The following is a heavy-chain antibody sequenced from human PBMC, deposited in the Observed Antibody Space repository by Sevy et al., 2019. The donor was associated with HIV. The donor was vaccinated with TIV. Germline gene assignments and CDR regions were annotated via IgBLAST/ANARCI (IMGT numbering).Heavy chain of an antibody. D-gene: IGHD3-16*01. CDR3: ARDPGDYYYYYFLDV. V-gene: IGHV3-21*01. CDR2: INTRSNYI. J-gene: IGHJ6*03. Sequence: GGSLRLSCAASGFPFSDYVMNWVCQAPGKGLEWVSSINTRSNYIDYADSVKGRFTVSRDNGKNSLYLQMNSLRADDTAVYYCARDPGDYYYYYFLDVWGKGTTVTVSS. CDR1: GFPFSDYV.